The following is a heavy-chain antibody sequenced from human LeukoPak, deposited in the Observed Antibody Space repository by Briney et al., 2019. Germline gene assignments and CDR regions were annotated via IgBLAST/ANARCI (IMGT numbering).Heavy chain of an antibody. CDR3: ARDSDSGFQ. V-gene: IGHV4-34*01. Sequence: PSETLSLTCTVSGGSFSFYFWHWIRQPPGEGLDWIGEIDNRGSTQYKRSLRSRGIISIDTSGNHFSLKLTSVTAADTAVYFCARDSDSGFQWGQGMLVTVSS. CDR1: GGSFSFYF. CDR2: IDNRGST. J-gene: IGHJ4*02. D-gene: IGHD3-16*01.